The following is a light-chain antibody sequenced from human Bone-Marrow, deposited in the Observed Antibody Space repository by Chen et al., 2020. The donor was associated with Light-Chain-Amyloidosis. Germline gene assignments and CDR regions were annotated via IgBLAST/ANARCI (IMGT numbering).Light chain of an antibody. J-gene: IGLJ2*01. Sequence: QSALTQPSSVSGPPGQPVTIPCTGTSSDVGGYNYVSWYQQHPGKAPKLMIYEVTNRPSGISIRFSGSKSGNTASLTISGLQAEDEADYYCSSFTITNTWIFGGGTKLTVL. V-gene: IGLV2-14*01. CDR2: EVT. CDR1: SSDVGGYNY. CDR3: SSFTITNTWI.